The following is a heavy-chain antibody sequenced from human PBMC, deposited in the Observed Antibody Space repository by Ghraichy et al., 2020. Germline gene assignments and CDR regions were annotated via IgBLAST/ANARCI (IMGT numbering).Heavy chain of an antibody. CDR2: IYSGGGT. J-gene: IGHJ4*02. V-gene: IGHV3-53*01. CDR3: ARGGSYKTFDC. Sequence: GGSLRLSCAASGFTVSSNYMSWVRQAPGKGLEWVSVIYSGGGTYYADSVKGRFTISRDNSKNTLYLQMNSLRADDTAVYYCARGGSYKTFDCWGQGTLVTVSS. D-gene: IGHD1-26*01. CDR1: GFTVSSNY.